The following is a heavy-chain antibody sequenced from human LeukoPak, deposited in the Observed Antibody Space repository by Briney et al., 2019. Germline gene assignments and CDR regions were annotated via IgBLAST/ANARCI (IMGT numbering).Heavy chain of an antibody. CDR1: GFTFSSYG. CDR3: ARDYDATSGMDV. V-gene: IGHV3-21*01. Sequence: PGGPLRLSCAASGFTFSSYGMNWVRQAPGKGLEWVSSISSSSSYIYCADAVKGRFTISRDNAKNSLYLQMNSLRAEDTAVYYCARDYDATSGMDVWGQGTTVTVSS. J-gene: IGHJ6*02. D-gene: IGHD5-12*01. CDR2: ISSSSSYI.